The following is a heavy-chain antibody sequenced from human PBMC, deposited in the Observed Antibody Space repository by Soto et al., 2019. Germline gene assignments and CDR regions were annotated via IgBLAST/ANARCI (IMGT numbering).Heavy chain of an antibody. CDR2: VYHTGNT. CDR3: ARLGGIAVAGPIYY. V-gene: IGHV4-39*01. J-gene: IGHJ4*02. CDR1: GASISRSNYY. D-gene: IGHD6-19*01. Sequence: QLQLQESGPGLVKPSETLSLTCSVSGASISRSNYYWAWIRQPPGKGLEWIGSVYHTGNTYYSLSLTSRVAISLATSKTQVSLRLDAVSAADTATYYCARLGGIAVAGPIYYWGQGTLVTVSS.